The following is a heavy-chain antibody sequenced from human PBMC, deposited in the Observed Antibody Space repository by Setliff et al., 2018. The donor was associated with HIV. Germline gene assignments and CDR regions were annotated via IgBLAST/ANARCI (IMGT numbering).Heavy chain of an antibody. CDR1: GGSISSSNY. V-gene: IGHV4-38-2*02. D-gene: IGHD3-10*01. CDR2: IYYSGST. J-gene: IGHJ4*02. CDR3: ARRSTVARGVDCFDL. Sequence: PSETLSLTCNISGGSISSSNYWSWIRQPPGKGLEWTGSIYYSGSTSYNPSLKSRVTISVDTSKSQFSLRLSSVTAADTALYYCARRSTVARGVDCFDLWGQGTQVTVSS.